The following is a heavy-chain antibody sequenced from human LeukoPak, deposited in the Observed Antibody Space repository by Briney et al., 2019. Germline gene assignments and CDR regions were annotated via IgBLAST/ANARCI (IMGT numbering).Heavy chain of an antibody. D-gene: IGHD3-10*01. Sequence: VASVKVSCKASGYTFTGYYMHWVRQAPGQGLEWMGWINPNSGGTNYAQKFQGRVTMTRDTSISTAYMELSRLRSDDTAVYYCARGSVRYYGSGSNYMDVWGKGTTVTISS. CDR3: ARGSVRYYGSGSNYMDV. J-gene: IGHJ6*03. CDR2: INPNSGGT. CDR1: GYTFTGYY. V-gene: IGHV1-2*02.